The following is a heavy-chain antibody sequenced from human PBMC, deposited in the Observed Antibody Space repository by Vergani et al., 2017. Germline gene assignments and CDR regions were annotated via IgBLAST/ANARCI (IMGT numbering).Heavy chain of an antibody. CDR1: GASISSYF. V-gene: IGHV4-4*07. D-gene: IGHD5-24*01. Sequence: VQLQESGPGLLKPSETLSLTCSVSGASISSYFWSWIRQPAGKGLEWPGRVHTDGTAYYNPSLRTRVRLSADLSQSQFSLKMTSLTAADTAVYFCARDQWDDDGPRGWFAPWGQGILVTVSS. CDR3: ARDQWDDDGPRGWFAP. J-gene: IGHJ5*02. CDR2: VHTDGTA.